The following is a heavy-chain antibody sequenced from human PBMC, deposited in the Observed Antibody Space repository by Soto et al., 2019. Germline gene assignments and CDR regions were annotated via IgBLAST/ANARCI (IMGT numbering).Heavy chain of an antibody. CDR3: VGAGSPTGDPF. D-gene: IGHD7-27*01. CDR2: ISSSSSTI. J-gene: IGHJ4*02. Sequence: GGSLRLSCAASGFTFSSYSMNWVRQAPGKGLEWVSYISSSSSTIYYADSVKGRFTISRDNAKNSLYLQMNSLRAEDTAVYYCVGAGSPTGDPFWGQGTLVTVSS. V-gene: IGHV3-48*04. CDR1: GFTFSSYS.